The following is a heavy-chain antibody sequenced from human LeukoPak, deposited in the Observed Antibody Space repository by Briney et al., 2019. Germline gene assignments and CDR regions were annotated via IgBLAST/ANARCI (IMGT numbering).Heavy chain of an antibody. CDR3: ARGLRYGSGRIHGFDP. D-gene: IGHD3-10*01. CDR1: GGSFSGYY. CDR2: INHSGRT. V-gene: IGHV4-34*01. Sequence: SETLSLTCAVYGGSFSGYYWSWIRQPPRKGLEWVGEINHSGRTNYNPSLKSRVTISVDTSKHQFSLKLSSVTAGDTAVYYCARGLRYGSGRIHGFDPWGQGTLVTVSS. J-gene: IGHJ5*02.